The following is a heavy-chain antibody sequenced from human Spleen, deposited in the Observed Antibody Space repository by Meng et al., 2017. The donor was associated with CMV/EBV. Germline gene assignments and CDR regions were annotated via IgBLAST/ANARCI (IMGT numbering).Heavy chain of an antibody. J-gene: IGHJ4*02. CDR3: ARSGRYYGSGSYSDY. V-gene: IGHV3-53*01. CDR1: GFSFSTCA. CDR2: IYSGGST. Sequence: GESLKISCAASGFSFSTCAMSWVRQAPGKGLEWVSVIYSGGSTYYADSVKGRFTISRDNSKNTLYLQMNSLRAEDTAVYYCARSGRYYGSGSYSDYWGQGTLVTVSS. D-gene: IGHD3-10*01.